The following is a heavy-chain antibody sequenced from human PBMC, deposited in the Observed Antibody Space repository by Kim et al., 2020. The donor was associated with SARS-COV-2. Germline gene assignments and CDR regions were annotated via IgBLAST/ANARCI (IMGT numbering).Heavy chain of an antibody. D-gene: IGHD4-17*01. CDR1: GFTFTRSA. J-gene: IGHJ4*03. CDR3: AKVKDYGEYYFYS. Sequence: GGSLRLSCTASGFTFTRSAVRWLRQVPGGGLEWVSTISGSGRNMDFADSVKGRFTISRDNSKSTLYLQMDSLRAEDTALYYCAKVKDYGEYYFYSWGHGT. V-gene: IGHV3-23*01. CDR2: ISGSGRNM.